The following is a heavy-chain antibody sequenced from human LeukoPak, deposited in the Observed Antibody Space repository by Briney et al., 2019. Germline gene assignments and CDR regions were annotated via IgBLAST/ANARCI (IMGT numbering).Heavy chain of an antibody. J-gene: IGHJ4*02. CDR3: ARDKDDSSIFDY. D-gene: IGHD3-22*01. Sequence: GGSLRLSCAASGFTFSSYAMHWVRQAPGKGLEWVAVISYDGSNKYYADSVKGRFTISRDNSKNTLYLQMNSLRAEDTAVYYCARDKDDSSIFDYWGQGTLVTVSS. V-gene: IGHV3-30-3*01. CDR1: GFTFSSYA. CDR2: ISYDGSNK.